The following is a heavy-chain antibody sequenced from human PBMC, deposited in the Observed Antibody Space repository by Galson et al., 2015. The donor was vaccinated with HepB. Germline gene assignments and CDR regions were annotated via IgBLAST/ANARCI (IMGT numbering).Heavy chain of an antibody. D-gene: IGHD6-6*01. CDR3: AKDWAVGAARSYMDV. J-gene: IGHJ6*03. V-gene: IGHV3-30*18. CDR2: ISYDGSNR. CDR1: GFTFSSHG. Sequence: SLRLSCAASGFTFSSHGMLWVRQAPGKGLEWVAVISYDGSNRYYADSVKGRLSISRDNSKNTLYLQMNSLRPEDTAVYYCAKDWAVGAARSYMDVWGKGTTVTVSS.